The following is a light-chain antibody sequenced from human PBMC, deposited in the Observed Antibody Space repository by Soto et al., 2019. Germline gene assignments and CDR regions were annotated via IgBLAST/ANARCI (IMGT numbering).Light chain of an antibody. Sequence: QSALTQPAAVSGSPGQSITISCTGTSSDVGGYNYVSWYQQHPGKAPKLMIYDVSDRPSGVSNRFSGSKSGNTASLTISGLQAEDEADYYCSSYTRYNPLFGTGTKVTVL. CDR2: DVS. CDR1: SSDVGGYNY. J-gene: IGLJ1*01. CDR3: SSYTRYNPL. V-gene: IGLV2-14*01.